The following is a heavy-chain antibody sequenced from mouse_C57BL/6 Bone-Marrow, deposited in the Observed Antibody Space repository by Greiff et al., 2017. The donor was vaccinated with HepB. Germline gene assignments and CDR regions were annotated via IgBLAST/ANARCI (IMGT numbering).Heavy chain of an antibody. J-gene: IGHJ4*01. CDR3: ARGVTTVVGKYYAMDY. CDR1: GFTFSDYY. V-gene: IGHV5-12*01. CDR2: ISNGGGST. D-gene: IGHD1-1*01. Sequence: DVKLVESGGGLVQPGGSLKLSCAASGFTFSDYYMHWVRQTPEKRLEWVAYISNGGGSTYYPDTVKGRFTISRDNAKNTLYLQMSRLKSEDTAMYYCARGVTTVVGKYYAMDYWGQGTSVTVSS.